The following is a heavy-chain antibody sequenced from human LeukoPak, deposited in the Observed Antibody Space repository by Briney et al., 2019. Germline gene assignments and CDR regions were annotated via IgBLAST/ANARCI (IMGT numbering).Heavy chain of an antibody. J-gene: IGHJ3*02. D-gene: IGHD5-24*01. CDR3: ARVEMAPITPVFDI. Sequence: SVKVSCKGSGYTFTRYYMLWVQQAPGQGLEWMGWINPNSGRTNYAQKFQGRFTMTRDTSISPASMELSGLISDDPAVSYCARVEMAPITPVFDIWGQGTMVTVPS. CDR2: INPNSGRT. V-gene: IGHV1-2*02. CDR1: GYTFTRYY.